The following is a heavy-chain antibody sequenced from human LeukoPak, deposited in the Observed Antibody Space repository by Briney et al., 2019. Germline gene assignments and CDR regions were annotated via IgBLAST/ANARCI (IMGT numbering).Heavy chain of an antibody. D-gene: IGHD6-19*01. Sequence: PSETLSLTCTVTGGSISSYYWSWIRQPPGKGLEWIGYIYYTGSTNYNPSLKSRVTISVDTSKNQSSLKLSSVTAADTAVYCCARMHRSSGWYFDLWGRGTLVTVSS. V-gene: IGHV4-59*01. CDR1: GGSISSYY. CDR3: ARMHRSSGWYFDL. J-gene: IGHJ2*01. CDR2: IYYTGST.